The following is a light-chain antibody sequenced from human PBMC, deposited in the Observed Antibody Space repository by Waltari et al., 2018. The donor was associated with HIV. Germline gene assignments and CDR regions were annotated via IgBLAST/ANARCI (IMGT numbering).Light chain of an antibody. Sequence: QSALTQPAPVSGSPGQSITISCTGTRRDVGGYNYVSCYQQHPGKAPKLMIYDVSNRPSGVSNRFSGSKSGNTASLTISGLQAEDEADYYCSSYTSSSTFYVVFGGGTKLTVL. V-gene: IGLV2-14*01. CDR2: DVS. CDR3: SSYTSSSTFYVV. J-gene: IGLJ2*01. CDR1: RRDVGGYNY.